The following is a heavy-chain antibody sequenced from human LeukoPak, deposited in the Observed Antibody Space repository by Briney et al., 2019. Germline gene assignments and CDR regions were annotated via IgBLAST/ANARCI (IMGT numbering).Heavy chain of an antibody. D-gene: IGHD2-2*01. V-gene: IGHV3-23*01. J-gene: IGHJ4*02. CDR3: AKGRGSTSIYEY. CDR2: ISDSGST. CDR1: GFTLRSCG. Sequence: GGSLRLSCAASGFTLRSCGMSCVRQTPGKGLEWVSFISDSGSTHYSDSVKGRFTMSRDTSQNTLYLQMNSLRDDDTAAYYCAKGRGSTSIYEYWGQGTLFTVSS.